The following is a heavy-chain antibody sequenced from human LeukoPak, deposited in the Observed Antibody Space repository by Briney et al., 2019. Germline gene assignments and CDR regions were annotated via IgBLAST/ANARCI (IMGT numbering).Heavy chain of an antibody. D-gene: IGHD1-7*01. J-gene: IGHJ3*02. V-gene: IGHV1-69*05. CDR3: ARDLTGTILHDAFDI. Sequence: SVKVSCKASGGTFSSYAISWVRQAPGQGLEWMGGIIPIFGTANYAQKFQGRVTITTDESTSTAYTELSSLRSEDTAVYYCARDLTGTILHDAFDIWGQGTMVTVSS. CDR2: IIPIFGTA. CDR1: GGTFSSYA.